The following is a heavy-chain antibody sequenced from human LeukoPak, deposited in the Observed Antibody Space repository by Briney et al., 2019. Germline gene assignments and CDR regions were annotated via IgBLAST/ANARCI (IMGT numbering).Heavy chain of an antibody. CDR1: GFTFSRFA. V-gene: IGHV3-23*01. CDR3: ARDNYYTSGSYYPLYYYMDV. D-gene: IGHD3-10*01. J-gene: IGHJ6*03. CDR2: ISASAGST. Sequence: GGSLRLSCTVSGFTFSRFAMTWVRQSPGKGLEWVSSISASAGSTYYADSVKGRFTISRDNTKNTLYLQMNSLRAEDTAVYYCARDNYYTSGSYYPLYYYMDVWGKGTTVTVSS.